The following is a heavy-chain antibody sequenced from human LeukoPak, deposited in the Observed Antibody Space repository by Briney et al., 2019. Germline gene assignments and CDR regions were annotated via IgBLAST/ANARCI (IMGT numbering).Heavy chain of an antibody. CDR3: ARVRGVLSYGMDV. Sequence: GGSLRLSCAASGFTFDDYGMSWVRQAPGKGLEWVSAIDWNGGNTGYADSVKGRFTISRDNPKNSLYLHLNSLRAEDTALYHCARVRGVLSYGMDVWGQGTTVTVSS. CDR2: IDWNGGNT. V-gene: IGHV3-20*01. D-gene: IGHD3-10*01. J-gene: IGHJ6*02. CDR1: GFTFDDYG.